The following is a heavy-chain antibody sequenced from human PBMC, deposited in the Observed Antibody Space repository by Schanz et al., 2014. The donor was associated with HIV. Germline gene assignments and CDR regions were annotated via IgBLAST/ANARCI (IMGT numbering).Heavy chain of an antibody. J-gene: IGHJ6*02. D-gene: IGHD3-3*01. CDR2: LFGSNE. CDR3: AKDLGVSISTSGPPRNYHALDV. CDR1: GFSSSNSV. Sequence: QAQLVESGGGVVQPGGSLRLSCAASGFSSSNSVIHWVRQAPGKGLEWVAALFGSNEHYKESVKGRFTISRDNSKNTLHLQMSSLRTEDSAVYYCAKDLGVSISTSGPPRNYHALDVWGQGTTVTVSS. V-gene: IGHV3-30*04.